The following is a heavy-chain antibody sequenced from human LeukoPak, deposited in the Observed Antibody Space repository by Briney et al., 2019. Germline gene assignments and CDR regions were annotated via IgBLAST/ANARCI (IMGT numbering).Heavy chain of an antibody. J-gene: IGHJ3*02. Sequence: GGSLRLSCAASGFTFRSNWMHWVRQAPGKGLVWLSHINSDGSSTNYADSVKGRFTISRDTAKNTLYLQMSSLRAEDTAVYYCARTLADAFDIWGQGTMVTVSP. CDR2: INSDGSST. V-gene: IGHV3-74*01. D-gene: IGHD3-3*02. CDR3: ARTLADAFDI. CDR1: GFTFRSNW.